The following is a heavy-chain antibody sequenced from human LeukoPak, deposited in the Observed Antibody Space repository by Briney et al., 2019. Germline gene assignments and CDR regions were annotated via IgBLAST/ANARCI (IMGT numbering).Heavy chain of an antibody. CDR1: GYTFTSYW. CDR2: IYPIYSDS. V-gene: IGHV5-51*01. Sequence: KVSCKASGYTFTSYWIGWVRQMPGKGLEGMGVIYPIYSDSRYSPSLKSRVTISVATYKTQFSLRLSSVTAADTAVYYCALYVSTYYSDTSASIRGASDIWGQGTVVTVSS. J-gene: IGHJ3*02. CDR3: ALYVSTYYSDTSASIRGASDI. D-gene: IGHD3-22*01.